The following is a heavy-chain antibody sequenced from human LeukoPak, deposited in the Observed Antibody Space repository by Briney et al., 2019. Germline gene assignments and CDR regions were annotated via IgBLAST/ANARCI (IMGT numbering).Heavy chain of an antibody. D-gene: IGHD3-10*01. CDR1: GFTFSTHD. Sequence: PGGSLRLSCAASGFTFSTHDMNWVRQAPGKGLEWVSYISSSSGTIYYADSVKGRFTISRDNAKNSLYLQMNSLRAEDTAVYYCARDPPPTPMVRGLRGNYWGQGTLVTVSS. V-gene: IGHV3-48*04. J-gene: IGHJ4*02. CDR2: ISSSSGTI. CDR3: ARDPPPTPMVRGLRGNY.